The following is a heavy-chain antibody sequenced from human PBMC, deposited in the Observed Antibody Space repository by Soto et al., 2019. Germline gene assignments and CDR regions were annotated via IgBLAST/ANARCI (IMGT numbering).Heavy chain of an antibody. V-gene: IGHV1-69*13. D-gene: IGHD5-18*01. Sequence: SVKVSCKASGGTFSSYAISWVRQAPGQGLEWMGGIIPIFGTANYAQKFQGRVTITADESTSTAYMELSSLRSEDTAVYYCARLEGGYSYGYDYSYGMDVWGQGTTVTVSS. J-gene: IGHJ6*02. CDR3: ARLEGGYSYGYDYSYGMDV. CDR2: IIPIFGTA. CDR1: GGTFSSYA.